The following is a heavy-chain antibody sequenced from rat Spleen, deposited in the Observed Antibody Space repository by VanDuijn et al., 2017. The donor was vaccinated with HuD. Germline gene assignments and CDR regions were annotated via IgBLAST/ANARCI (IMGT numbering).Heavy chain of an antibody. Sequence: QVQLKESGPGLVQPSQTLSLTCTVPGFSLITNSVHWVRHPPGKSLVWMGTIWAGGGTTYNSAVQSRLSISRDTSKSQVFLKRNSLQPEDTGTYYCARHLRVASGVMDVWGQGASVTVSS. CDR3: ARHLRVASGVMDV. V-gene: IGHV2-72*01. J-gene: IGHJ4*01. D-gene: IGHD1-11*01. CDR2: IWAGGGT. CDR1: GFSLITNS.